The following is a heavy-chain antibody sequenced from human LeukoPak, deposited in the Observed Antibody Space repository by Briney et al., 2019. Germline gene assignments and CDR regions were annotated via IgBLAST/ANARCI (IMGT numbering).Heavy chain of an antibody. D-gene: IGHD5-12*01. Sequence: TGGSLRLSCAASGFTFSSHAMSWVRQAPGKGLEWVSAISDSGGSAYYADSVKGRFTFSRDNSKNMLYLQMNSLRAADTAIYYCARDGGYRADIDWGQGTPVTVSS. J-gene: IGHJ4*02. V-gene: IGHV3-23*01. CDR1: GFTFSSHA. CDR3: ARDGGYRADID. CDR2: ISDSGGSA.